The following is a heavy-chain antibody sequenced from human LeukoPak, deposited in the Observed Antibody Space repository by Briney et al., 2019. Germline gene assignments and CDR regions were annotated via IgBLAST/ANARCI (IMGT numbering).Heavy chain of an antibody. D-gene: IGHD4-23*01. J-gene: IGHJ3*02. Sequence: PSETLSLTCTVSGGSISSYYWSWIRQPAGKGLEWIGRIYTSGSTNYNPSLKSRVTMSVDTSKNQFSLKLSSVSPEDTALYYCARAGDHVTYGGVDIWGLGTMVTVPS. V-gene: IGHV4-4*07. CDR3: ARAGDHVTYGGVDI. CDR1: GGSISSYY. CDR2: IYTSGST.